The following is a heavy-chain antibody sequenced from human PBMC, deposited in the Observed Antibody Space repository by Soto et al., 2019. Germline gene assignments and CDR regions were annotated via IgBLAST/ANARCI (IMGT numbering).Heavy chain of an antibody. Sequence: ETLSLTCTVSSDSISSYYWSWIRQPPGKRLEWIGYISYSGSTDYNPSLKSRVTISGDTSKNQFSLKVSSVTAADTAVYYCARGPSLQLPFDYWGQGTLVTVSS. J-gene: IGHJ4*02. CDR2: ISYSGST. D-gene: IGHD6-13*01. V-gene: IGHV4-59*01. CDR3: ARGPSLQLPFDY. CDR1: SDSISSYY.